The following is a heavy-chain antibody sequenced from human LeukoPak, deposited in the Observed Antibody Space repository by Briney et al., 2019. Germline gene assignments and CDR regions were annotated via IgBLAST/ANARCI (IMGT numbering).Heavy chain of an antibody. Sequence: PGGSLRLSCAASRFTFSTYWMHWVRQAPGKGLVWVSRINSDGSSTGYADSVKGRFTISRDNSKNTLYLQMNSLRAEDTAVYYCAKSTDREAYYGFWSGYYTNYFDYWGQGTLVTVSS. CDR2: INSDGSST. CDR3: AKSTDREAYYGFWSGYYTNYFDY. D-gene: IGHD3-3*01. V-gene: IGHV3-74*01. CDR1: RFTFSTYW. J-gene: IGHJ4*02.